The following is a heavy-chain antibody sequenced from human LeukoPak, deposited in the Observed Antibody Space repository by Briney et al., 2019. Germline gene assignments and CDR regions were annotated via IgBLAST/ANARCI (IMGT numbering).Heavy chain of an antibody. CDR2: ISAYNGNT. D-gene: IGHD3-10*01. Sequence: GASVKVSCKASGYTFTSYGISWVRQAPGQGLEWMGWISAYNGNTNYAQKLQGRVTVTADESTSTAYMELSSLRSEDTAVYYCASGVPYGSGRNNYYYYMDVWGKGTTVTISS. J-gene: IGHJ6*03. CDR3: ASGVPYGSGRNNYYYYMDV. V-gene: IGHV1-18*01. CDR1: GYTFTSYG.